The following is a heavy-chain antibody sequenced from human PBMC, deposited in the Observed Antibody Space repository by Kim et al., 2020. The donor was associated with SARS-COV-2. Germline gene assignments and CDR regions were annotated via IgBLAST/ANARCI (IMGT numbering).Heavy chain of an antibody. CDR3: AIRGYSYGTFDY. V-gene: IGHV3-23*01. Sequence: YAHSWECWFTISRDNSKNTLYLQMTSRRAEDTAVYYCAIRGYSYGTFDYWGQGTLVTVSS. J-gene: IGHJ4*02. D-gene: IGHD5-18*01.